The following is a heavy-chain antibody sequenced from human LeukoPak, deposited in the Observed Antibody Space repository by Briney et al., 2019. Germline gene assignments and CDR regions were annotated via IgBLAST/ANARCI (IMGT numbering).Heavy chain of an antibody. V-gene: IGHV3-23*01. D-gene: IGHD3-22*01. CDR2: ISGSGTRT. Sequence: GGSLRLSCVGSGFTLSSYAMGWVRQAPGKGLEWVSAISGSGTRTYYADSVKGRFTISRDNSKNTLYLQMNSLRAEDTAVYYCAKAPTKEEEWLLLNYFDYWGQGTLVTVSS. J-gene: IGHJ4*02. CDR3: AKAPTKEEEWLLLNYFDY. CDR1: GFTLSSYA.